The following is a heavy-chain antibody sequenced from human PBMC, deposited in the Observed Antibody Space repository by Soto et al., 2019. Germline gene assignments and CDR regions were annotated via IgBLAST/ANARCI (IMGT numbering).Heavy chain of an antibody. CDR3: ARLEGLATISYYFDF. Sequence: PSETLSLTCSVSDDSINSDKYYWGWIRQPPGKGLEWIGIIYYRGNAYYNPSLQTRVTISLDKSKSQFSLKLNSVTAADSAVYFCARLEGLATISYYFDFWGPGALVTVSS. D-gene: IGHD3-9*01. V-gene: IGHV4-39*01. CDR2: IYYRGNA. CDR1: DDSINSDKYY. J-gene: IGHJ4*02.